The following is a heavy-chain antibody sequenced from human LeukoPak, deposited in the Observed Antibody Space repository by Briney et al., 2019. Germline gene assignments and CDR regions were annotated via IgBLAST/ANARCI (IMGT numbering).Heavy chain of an antibody. Sequence: EASVKVSCKASGYTFTSYDINWVRQATGQGLEWMGWMNPNSGNTGYAQKFQGRVTITADKSTSTAYMELSSLRSEDTAVYYCASEGTTVTRAADAFDIWGQGTMVTVSS. J-gene: IGHJ3*02. CDR1: GYTFTSYD. CDR2: MNPNSGNT. V-gene: IGHV1-8*01. CDR3: ASEGTTVTRAADAFDI. D-gene: IGHD4-17*01.